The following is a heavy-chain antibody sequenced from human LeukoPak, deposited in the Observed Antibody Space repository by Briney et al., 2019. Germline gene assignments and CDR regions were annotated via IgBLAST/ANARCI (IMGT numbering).Heavy chain of an antibody. CDR1: GFSFSTYA. CDR2: IIGTGGTT. Sequence: GGSLRLSCAASGFSFSTYAMSWVRQAPGKGLEWVSSIIGTGGTTYYADSVKGRFTISRDNSKNTLSLQMNSLRAEDTAVYYCAKDLGYCSSGSCYHHYYYMDVWGKGTTVTVSS. J-gene: IGHJ6*03. V-gene: IGHV3-23*01. CDR3: AKDLGYCSSGSCYHHYYYMDV. D-gene: IGHD2-15*01.